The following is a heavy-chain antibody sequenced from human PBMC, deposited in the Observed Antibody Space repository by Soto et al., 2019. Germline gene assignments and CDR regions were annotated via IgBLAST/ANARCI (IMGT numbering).Heavy chain of an antibody. J-gene: IGHJ3*02. D-gene: IGHD3-22*01. CDR1: GGTFSSYA. Sequence: GASVEVSCKASGGTFSSYAISWVRQAPGQGLEWMGGIIPIFGTANYAQKFQGRVTITADESTSTAYMELSSLRSEDTAVYYCARGYYYDSSGYPVDAFDIWGQGTMVTVSS. CDR2: IIPIFGTA. CDR3: ARGYYYDSSGYPVDAFDI. V-gene: IGHV1-69*13.